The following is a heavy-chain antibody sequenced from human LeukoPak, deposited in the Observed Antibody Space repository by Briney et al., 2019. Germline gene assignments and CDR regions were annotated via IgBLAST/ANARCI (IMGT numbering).Heavy chain of an antibody. CDR1: GFTFSTYA. CDR2: IWYDGSNK. Sequence: PGGSLRLSCAASGFTFSTYAMHWVRQAPGKGLEWVAVIWYDGSNKYYADSVKGRFTISRDNSKNTLYLQMNSLRAEDTAVYYCARAPYDSSGYFYWYFDLWGRGTLVTVSS. J-gene: IGHJ2*01. D-gene: IGHD3-22*01. V-gene: IGHV3-33*01. CDR3: ARAPYDSSGYFYWYFDL.